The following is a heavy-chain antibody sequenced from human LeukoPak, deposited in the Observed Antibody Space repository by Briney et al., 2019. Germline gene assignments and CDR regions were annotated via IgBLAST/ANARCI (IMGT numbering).Heavy chain of an antibody. CDR2: IDWDDDK. Sequence: SGPALVKPTQTLTLTCTFSGFSLSTSKMCVSWIRQPPGKALEWLARIDWDDDKHFSTSLKTRLTISKDTSKNQVVLTMTNLDPVDTATYYCARTIGSCIGGSCYYFDYWGQGTLVTVSS. CDR3: ARTIGSCIGGSCYYFDY. V-gene: IGHV2-70*11. J-gene: IGHJ4*02. CDR1: GFSLSTSKMC. D-gene: IGHD2-15*01.